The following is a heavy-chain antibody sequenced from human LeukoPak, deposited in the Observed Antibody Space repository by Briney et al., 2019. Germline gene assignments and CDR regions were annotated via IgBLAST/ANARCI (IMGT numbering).Heavy chain of an antibody. CDR3: ARHEYSNSWSPPEYLDL. V-gene: IGHV4-59*08. CDR2: IYYTGSI. J-gene: IGHJ2*01. Sequence: SETLSLTCTISGGSVSDYYWSWIRQSPGKGLEWIGYIYYTGSITYNPSLKSRVTMSADTSKNQFSLKLSSVTAADTAVYYCARHEYSNSWSPPEYLDLWGRGTLVTVSS. CDR1: GGSVSDYY. D-gene: IGHD6-13*01.